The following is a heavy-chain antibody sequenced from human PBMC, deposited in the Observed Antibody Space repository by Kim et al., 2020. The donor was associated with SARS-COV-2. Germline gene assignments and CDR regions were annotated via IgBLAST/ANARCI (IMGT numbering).Heavy chain of an antibody. Sequence: NPSLRSRVTISVDTSKNQFSLKLSSVTAADTAVYYCARRYYDSGGYSFDYWGQGTLVTVSS. CDR3: ARRYYDSGGYSFDY. D-gene: IGHD3-22*01. V-gene: IGHV4-59*08. J-gene: IGHJ4*02.